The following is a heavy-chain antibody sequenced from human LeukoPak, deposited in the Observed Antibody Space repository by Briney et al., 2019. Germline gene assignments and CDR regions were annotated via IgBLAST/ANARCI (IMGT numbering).Heavy chain of an antibody. J-gene: IGHJ4*02. CDR3: AKSLRFLEWFSSRDY. CDR2: ISGSGGST. D-gene: IGHD3-3*01. V-gene: IGHV3-23*01. Sequence: PGGSLRLSCAASGFTFSSYAMSWVRQAPGKGLEWVSAISGSGGSTYYADSVKGRFTISRDNSKNTLYLQMNSLRAEDTAVYYCAKSLRFLEWFSSRDYWGQGTLVTVSS. CDR1: GFTFSSYA.